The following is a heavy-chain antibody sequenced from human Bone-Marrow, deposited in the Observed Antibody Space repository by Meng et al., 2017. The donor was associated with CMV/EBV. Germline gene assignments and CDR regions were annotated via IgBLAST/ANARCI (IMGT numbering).Heavy chain of an antibody. V-gene: IGHV3-74*01. J-gene: IGHJ6*01. CDR1: GFTFSSYW. CDR3: ARDLGFWSGYNYYYGMDF. D-gene: IGHD3-3*01. CDR2: INSDGSST. Sequence: GGSLRLSCAASGFTFSSYWMHWVRQAPGKGLVWVSRINSDGSSTSYADSVKGRFTISRDNAKNTLYLQMNSLRAEDTAVYYCARDLGFWSGYNYYYGMDFWGQGTTVTGSS.